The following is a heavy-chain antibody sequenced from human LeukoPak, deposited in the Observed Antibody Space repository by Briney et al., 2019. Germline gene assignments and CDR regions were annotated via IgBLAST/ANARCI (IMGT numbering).Heavy chain of an antibody. CDR1: GFTFRNYW. D-gene: IGHD2/OR15-2a*01. V-gene: IGHV3-7*01. J-gene: IGHJ6*03. CDR2: IKEDGSEK. CDR3: ARNSNRYMDV. Sequence: GGSLRLSCAASGFTFRNYWMRWVRQAPGRGLEWVANIKEDGSEKYYVDSVKGRFTISRDNAKNSLYLQMNSLRAEDTAVYYCARNSNRYMDVWGKGTTVTVSS.